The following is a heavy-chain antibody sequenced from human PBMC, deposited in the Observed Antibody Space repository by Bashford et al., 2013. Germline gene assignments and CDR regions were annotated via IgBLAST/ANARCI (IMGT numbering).Heavy chain of an antibody. CDR1: GFTFRNAW. D-gene: IGHD2-8*01. CDR3: TTDGSRCTNYYYYYIGRR. V-gene: IGHV3-15*01. Sequence: GSLRLSCAASGFTFRNAWMTWVRQAPGKGLEWVGRIRSKTDGGTTDYAAPVKGRFTISRDDSRNTLYLQMNSLNSEDTAVYYCTTDGSRCTNYYYYYIGRRGDKGPRSPSP. CDR2: IRSKTDGGTT. J-gene: IGHJ6*03.